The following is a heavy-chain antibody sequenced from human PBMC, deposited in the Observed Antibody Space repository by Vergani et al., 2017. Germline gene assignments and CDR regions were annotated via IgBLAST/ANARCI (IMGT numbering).Heavy chain of an antibody. CDR2: INHSGST. V-gene: IGHV4-34*01. J-gene: IGHJ4*02. CDR3: ARVIVVVPAATIDY. D-gene: IGHD2-2*01. Sequence: QVQLPQWGAGLLKPSETLSLTCAVYGGSFSGYYWSWIRQPPGKGLEWIGEINHSGSTNYNPSLKSRVTISVDTSKNQFSLKLSSVTAADTAVYYCARVIVVVPAATIDYWGQGTLVTVSS. CDR1: GGSFSGYY.